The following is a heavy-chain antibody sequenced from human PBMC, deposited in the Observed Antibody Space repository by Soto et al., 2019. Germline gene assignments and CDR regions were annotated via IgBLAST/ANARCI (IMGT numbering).Heavy chain of an antibody. CDR3: ARDAGLAYCGGDCYS. J-gene: IGHJ4*02. D-gene: IGHD2-21*02. V-gene: IGHV1-69*02. CDR2: IIPILGIA. CDR1: GGTFSSYT. Sequence: QVQLVQSGAEVKKPGSSVKVSCKASGGTFSSYTISWVRQAPGQGLEWMGRIIPILGIANYAQKFQGRVTITADNSTSTAYMELSSLRSEDTAVYYCARDAGLAYCGGDCYSWGQGTLVTVSS.